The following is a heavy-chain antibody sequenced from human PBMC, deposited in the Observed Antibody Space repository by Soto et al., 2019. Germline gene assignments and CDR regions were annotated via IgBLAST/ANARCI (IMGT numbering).Heavy chain of an antibody. Sequence: GGSLRLSCEASGFIFRNDWMHWVRQAPGEGLVWVSRIIPDGTGADYADTVKGRFTISRDNAKKTLYLQMNSLRVEDTAVYFCARFRFTTASDNWGRGTLVTVSS. CDR1: GFIFRNDW. D-gene: IGHD3-22*01. J-gene: IGHJ4*02. CDR2: IIPDGTGA. CDR3: ARFRFTTASDN. V-gene: IGHV3-74*01.